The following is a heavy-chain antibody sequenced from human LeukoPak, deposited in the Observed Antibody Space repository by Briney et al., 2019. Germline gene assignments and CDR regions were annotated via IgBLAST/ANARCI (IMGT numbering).Heavy chain of an antibody. D-gene: IGHD3-9*01. J-gene: IGHJ6*02. V-gene: IGHV1-18*01. CDR2: ISAYNGNT. CDR3: ARDRPILRYFDWFPAPTIKGEGMDV. CDR1: GYTFTSYG. Sequence: SVKVSCKASGYTFTSYGISWVRQAPGQGLEGMGWISAYNGNTNYAQKLQGRVTVTTDTSTSTAYMELRSLRSDDTAVYYCARDRPILRYFDWFPAPTIKGEGMDVWGQGTTVTVSS.